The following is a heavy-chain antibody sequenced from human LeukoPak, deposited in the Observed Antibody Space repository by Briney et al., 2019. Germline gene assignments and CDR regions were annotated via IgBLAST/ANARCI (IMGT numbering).Heavy chain of an antibody. V-gene: IGHV3-23*01. CDR2: ISGSGGST. CDR3: AKDEYYDSSGYYGDY. D-gene: IGHD3-22*01. CDR1: GFTFSSYA. Sequence: QPGGSLRLSCAASGFTFSSYAMSWLRQAPRMGLEWVAAISGSGGSTYYADSVKGRFTISRDNSKNTLYLQMNSLRAEDTAVYYCAKDEYYDSSGYYGDYWGQGTLVTVSS. J-gene: IGHJ4*02.